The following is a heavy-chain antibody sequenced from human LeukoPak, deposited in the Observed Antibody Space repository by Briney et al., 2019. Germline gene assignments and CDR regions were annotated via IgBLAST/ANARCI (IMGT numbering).Heavy chain of an antibody. J-gene: IGHJ4*02. CDR3: ARRVRSTGWYIFDF. Sequence: GGSLRLSCAASGFTFSNHWMHWVRQAPGKGLVWVSRISGDGSSTSYADSVKGRFTISRDNAKSTLYLQMNSLRAEDTAVYYCARRVRSTGWYIFDFWGQGTLVTVSS. V-gene: IGHV3-74*01. CDR2: ISGDGSST. CDR1: GFTFSNHW. D-gene: IGHD6-19*01.